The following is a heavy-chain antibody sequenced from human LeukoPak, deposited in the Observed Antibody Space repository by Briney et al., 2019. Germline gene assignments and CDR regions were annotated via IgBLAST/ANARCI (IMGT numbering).Heavy chain of an antibody. V-gene: IGHV3-48*02. D-gene: IGHD1-26*01. CDR2: ISSSSSAI. CDR3: AEDGGGSSGRLIDY. J-gene: IGHJ4*02. Sequence: GGSLTLFCAASGFTFSCYIMNWVRQAPGKGLEWVSYISSSSSAIYYADSVKGRFTISRDNAKNSLYLPMNSLRDEDTAVYYCAEDGGGSSGRLIDYWGQGTLVTVSS. CDR1: GFTFSCYI.